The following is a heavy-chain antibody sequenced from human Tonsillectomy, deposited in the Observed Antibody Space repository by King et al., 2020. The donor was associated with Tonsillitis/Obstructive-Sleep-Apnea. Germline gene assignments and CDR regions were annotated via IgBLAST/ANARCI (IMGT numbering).Heavy chain of an antibody. CDR2: INPNTGGT. D-gene: IGHD7-27*01. CDR3: ASNWGSPSNFEY. V-gene: IGHV1-2*02. J-gene: IGHJ4*02. CDR1: GYTFTGYY. Sequence: VQLVESGAEVKKPGASVKVSCRASGYTFTGYYINWVRQAPGQGLEWMGWINPNTGGTNYAQKFQGRVTLTRDTSISTAYMELSRLRSDDTAVYYCASNWGSPSNFEYWGQGTLVTVSS.